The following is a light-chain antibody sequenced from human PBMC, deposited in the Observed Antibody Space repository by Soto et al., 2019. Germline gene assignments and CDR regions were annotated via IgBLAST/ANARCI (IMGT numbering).Light chain of an antibody. J-gene: IGKJ3*01. V-gene: IGKV1-6*01. CDR1: QGIRND. Sequence: ANQMTQSPSSLSASVGDRVTITCRASQGIRNDLDWFQQKPGKAPKLLIYAASNLQSGVPARFSGSGSGTDFTLTISSLQPEDFAIYYCLQKYFYPFTFGPGTKVDIK. CDR2: AAS. CDR3: LQKYFYPFT.